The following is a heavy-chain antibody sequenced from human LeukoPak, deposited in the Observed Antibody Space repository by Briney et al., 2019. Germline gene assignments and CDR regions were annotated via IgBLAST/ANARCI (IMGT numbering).Heavy chain of an antibody. CDR3: ARCPRWAHFDY. V-gene: IGHV3-48*04. CDR1: GFTFSTYI. Sequence: PGGSLRLSCAASGFTFSTYIMNWVRQAPGKGLEWVSYISSSGRAIYYADSVKGRFTVSRDIAKNSLYLQMNSLRAEDTAVYYCARCPRWAHFDYWGQGTLVTVSS. CDR2: ISSSGRAI. D-gene: IGHD4-23*01. J-gene: IGHJ4*02.